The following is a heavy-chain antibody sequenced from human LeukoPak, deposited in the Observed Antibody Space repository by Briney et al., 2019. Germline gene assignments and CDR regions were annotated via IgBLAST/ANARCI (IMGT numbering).Heavy chain of an antibody. CDR2: ISGSGGST. Sequence: GGSLRLSCAASGFTFSSYAMSWVRQAPGKGLGWVSAISGSGGSTYYADSVKGRFTISRDNSKNTLYLQMNSLRAEDTAVYYCAKDSADTAMVPYFDYWGQGTLVTVSS. CDR3: AKDSADTAMVPYFDY. J-gene: IGHJ4*02. D-gene: IGHD5-18*01. V-gene: IGHV3-23*01. CDR1: GFTFSSYA.